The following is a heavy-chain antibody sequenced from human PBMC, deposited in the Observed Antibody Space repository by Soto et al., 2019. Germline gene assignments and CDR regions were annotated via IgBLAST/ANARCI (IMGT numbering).Heavy chain of an antibody. D-gene: IGHD3-9*01. CDR1: GFTFSSYA. CDR3: ARNSLRYFDWSYFDY. J-gene: IGHJ4*02. Sequence: GGSLRLSCAASGFTFSSYAMHWVRQAPGKGLEWVAVISYDGSNKYYADSVKGRFTISRDNSKNTLYLQMNSLRAEDTAVYYCARNSLRYFDWSYFDYWGQGTLVTVSS. V-gene: IGHV3-30-3*01. CDR2: ISYDGSNK.